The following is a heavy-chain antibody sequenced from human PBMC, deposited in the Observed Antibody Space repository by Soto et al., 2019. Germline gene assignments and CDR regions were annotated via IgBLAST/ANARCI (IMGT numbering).Heavy chain of an antibody. CDR3: AIYYYGSGSYTPLAFDI. V-gene: IGHV1-69*02. Sequence: ASVKVSCKASGGTFSSYTISWVRQAPGQGLEWMGRIIPILGIANYAQKFQGRVTITADKSTSTAYMELSSLRSEDTAVYYCAIYYYGSGSYTPLAFDIWGQGTMVTVSS. D-gene: IGHD3-10*01. J-gene: IGHJ3*02. CDR2: IIPILGIA. CDR1: GGTFSSYT.